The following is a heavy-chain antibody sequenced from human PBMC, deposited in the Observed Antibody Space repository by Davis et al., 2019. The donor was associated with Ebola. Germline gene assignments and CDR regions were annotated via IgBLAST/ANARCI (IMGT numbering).Heavy chain of an antibody. D-gene: IGHD3-10*01. Sequence: GESLKISCEASGFTLSSYAMSWVRPAPGKGLGWGSGIKSDGTTISYADSVKGRFTISRDNAKNTLFLQMNSLRAEDTAVYYCARDGENYSDLDYWGQGTLVTVSS. J-gene: IGHJ4*02. V-gene: IGHV3-74*01. CDR2: IKSDGTTI. CDR1: GFTLSSYA. CDR3: ARDGENYSDLDY.